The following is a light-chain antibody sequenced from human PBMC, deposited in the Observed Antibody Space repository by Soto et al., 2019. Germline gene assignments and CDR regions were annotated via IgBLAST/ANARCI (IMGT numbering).Light chain of an antibody. V-gene: IGLV2-18*02. CDR2: EVT. J-gene: IGLJ1*01. CDR3: SSYTSSSRYI. CDR1: SSYVGRYDR. Sequence: QSVLPQPSSVYGSPGQSVTISCPGTSSYVGRYDRVSWYQQSPGTAPKLIIYEVTNRPSGVPDRFSGSKSGNTASLTISGLQAEDEADFYCSSYTSSSRYIFGTGTKVTVL.